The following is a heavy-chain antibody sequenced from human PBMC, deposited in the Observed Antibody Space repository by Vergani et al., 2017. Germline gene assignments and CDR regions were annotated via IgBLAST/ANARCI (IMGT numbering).Heavy chain of an antibody. CDR1: GGSINPSSYF. V-gene: IGHV4-39*01. J-gene: IGHJ2*01. CDR3: ARGSGDNRYFDL. Sequence: QLQLQESGPGLVKPSETLSLICTVSGGSINPSSYFWGWIRQSPGKGLEWIGRINYVGRTYYIPSLQSRATVSVDTSKNHFSLNLTSVTAADTAVYYCARGSGDNRYFDLWGRGTLVTVSS. D-gene: IGHD1-26*01. CDR2: INYVGRT.